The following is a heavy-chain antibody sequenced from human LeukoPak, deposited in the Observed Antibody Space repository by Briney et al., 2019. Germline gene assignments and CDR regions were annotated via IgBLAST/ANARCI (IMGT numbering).Heavy chain of an antibody. J-gene: IGHJ5*02. Sequence: SETLSLTCTVSGGSIINYYWSWIRQPPGKGLEWIGYISYSGSTTYNPSLMSRVTISLDTSKNQFSLKLSSVTAADTAVYYCARRYGDYAWRFDPWGQGTLVSVSS. CDR2: ISYSGST. D-gene: IGHD4-17*01. CDR3: ARRYGDYAWRFDP. CDR1: GGSIINYY. V-gene: IGHV4-59*08.